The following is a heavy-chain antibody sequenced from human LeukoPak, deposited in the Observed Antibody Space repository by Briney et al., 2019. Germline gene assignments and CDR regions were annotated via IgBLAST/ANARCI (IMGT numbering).Heavy chain of an antibody. Sequence: SETLSLTCTVSGGSISNYYWTWIRQPPGKGLEWMVYLYYSGSTNYNPSLKSRVTISVDTSKNQFSLKLSSVTVADTAVYYCARIRGLHSSPTHYYYMDVWGKGTTVTVSS. J-gene: IGHJ6*03. CDR2: LYYSGST. CDR3: ARIRGLHSSPTHYYYMDV. CDR1: GGSISNYY. D-gene: IGHD6-13*01. V-gene: IGHV4-59*01.